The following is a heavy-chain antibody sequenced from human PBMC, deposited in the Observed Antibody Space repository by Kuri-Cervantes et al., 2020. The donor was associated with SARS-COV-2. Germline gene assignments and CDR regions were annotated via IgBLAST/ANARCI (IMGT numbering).Heavy chain of an antibody. CDR3: ARVKTIFGVAPFDY. V-gene: IGHV4-39*07. CDR1: GGSIYSTSYY. CDR2: IYYSGTT. D-gene: IGHD3-3*01. Sequence: GSLRLSCTVYGGSIYSTSYYWGWIRQPPGKGLEWIGSIYYSGTTDYSPSLKSRVTVSVDTAKNQFSLKLSSVTAADTAVYYCARVKTIFGVAPFDYWGQGTLVTVSS. J-gene: IGHJ4*02.